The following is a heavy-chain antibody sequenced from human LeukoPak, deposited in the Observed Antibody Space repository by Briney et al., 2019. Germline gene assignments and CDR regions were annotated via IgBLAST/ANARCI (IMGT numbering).Heavy chain of an antibody. Sequence: GGSLRLSCAASGFTFSSYCMHWVRQAPGKGLEWVAVISYDGSNKYNADSVKGRFTISRDNSKNTLYLQMNSLRAEDTAVYYCAKDGSGSYRFYYYYGMDVWGQGTTVTVSS. CDR3: AKDGSGSYRFYYYYGMDV. V-gene: IGHV3-30*18. D-gene: IGHD3-10*01. J-gene: IGHJ6*02. CDR1: GFTFSSYC. CDR2: ISYDGSNK.